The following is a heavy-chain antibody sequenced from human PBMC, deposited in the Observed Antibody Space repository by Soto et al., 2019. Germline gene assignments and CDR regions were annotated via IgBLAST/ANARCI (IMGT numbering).Heavy chain of an antibody. CDR2: INPSGGST. J-gene: IGHJ6*02. V-gene: IGHV1-46*01. CDR1: GYTFTSYY. CDR3: ARCISTTYYYYGMDV. D-gene: IGHD5-12*01. Sequence: VASVKVSCKASGYTFTSYYMHWVRQAPGQGLEWMGIINPSGGSTSYAQKFQGRVTMTRDTSTSTVYMELSSLRSEDTAVYYCARCISTTYYYYGMDVWGQGTTVTVS.